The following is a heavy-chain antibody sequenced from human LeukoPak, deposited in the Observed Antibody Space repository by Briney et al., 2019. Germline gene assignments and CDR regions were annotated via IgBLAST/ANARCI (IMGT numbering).Heavy chain of an antibody. V-gene: IGHV3-23*01. J-gene: IGHJ6*03. CDR3: AKGDFYGSGRSYYMDV. CDR1: GFTFSSYA. CDR2: ISGSGGST. Sequence: GGSLRLSCAASGFTFSSYAMSWVRQAPGKGLEWVSAISGSGGSTYYADSVKGRFTISRDNSKNTLYLQMNSLRAEDTAVYYCAKGDFYGSGRSYYMDVWGKGTTVTISS. D-gene: IGHD3-10*01.